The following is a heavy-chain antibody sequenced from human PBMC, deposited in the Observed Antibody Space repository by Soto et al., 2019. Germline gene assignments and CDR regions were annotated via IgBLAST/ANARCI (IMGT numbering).Heavy chain of an antibody. J-gene: IGHJ4*02. Sequence: GGSLRLSCAASGFTFSSYGMHWVRQAPGKGLEWVAVIWYDGSNKYYADSVKGRFTISRDNSKNTPYLQMNSLRAEDTAVYYCARASVRDGYNYAYFDYWGQGTLVTVYS. CDR1: GFTFSSYG. CDR3: ARASVRDGYNYAYFDY. D-gene: IGHD5-12*01. V-gene: IGHV3-33*01. CDR2: IWYDGSNK.